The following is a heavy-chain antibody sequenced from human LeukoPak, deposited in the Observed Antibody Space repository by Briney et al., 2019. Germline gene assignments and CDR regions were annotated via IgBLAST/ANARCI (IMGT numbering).Heavy chain of an antibody. CDR2: IGSDNKP. V-gene: IGHV3-23*01. J-gene: IGHJ6*02. CDR1: GFTFNIFA. CDR3: ARDLHYYVAMDV. D-gene: IGHD3-10*02. Sequence: GGSLRLSCAASGFTFNIFAMSWVRQAPGKGLEWVSSIGSDNKPHYSESVKGRFAISRDNSKSMLFLQLNSLRAEDTALYYCARDLHYYVAMDVGGQGTTVTVSS.